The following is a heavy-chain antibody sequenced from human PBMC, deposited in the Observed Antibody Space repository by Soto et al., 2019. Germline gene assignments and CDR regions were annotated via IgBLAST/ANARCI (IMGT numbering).Heavy chain of an antibody. Sequence: GGSLRLSCAASGFTFSGSAMHWVRQASGKGLEWVGRIRSKANSYATAYAASVKGRFTISRDDSKNTAYLQMNSLKTEDTAVYYCTRQGAAAGTLDHYWGQGTLVTVSS. CDR1: GFTFSGSA. V-gene: IGHV3-73*01. CDR3: TRQGAAAGTLDHY. D-gene: IGHD6-13*01. CDR2: IRSKANSYAT. J-gene: IGHJ4*02.